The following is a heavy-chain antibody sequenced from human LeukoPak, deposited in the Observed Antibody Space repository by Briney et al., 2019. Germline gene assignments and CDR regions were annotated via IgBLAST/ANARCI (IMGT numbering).Heavy chain of an antibody. CDR3: ARDSYLDY. J-gene: IGHJ4*02. Sequence: GGSLRLSCAASGFTFTIYGMHWVRQAPGKGLEWVAFIRSDGSSKYYADSVKGRFTISRDNSKNKLYLQMNSLRAEDTAVYYCARDSYLDYWGQGTLVTVSS. V-gene: IGHV3-30*02. CDR2: IRSDGSSK. CDR1: GFTFTIYG.